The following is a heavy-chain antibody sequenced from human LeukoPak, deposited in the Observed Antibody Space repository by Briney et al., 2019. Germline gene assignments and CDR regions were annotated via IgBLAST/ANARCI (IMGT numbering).Heavy chain of an antibody. J-gene: IGHJ4*02. D-gene: IGHD3-22*01. Sequence: GASVKVSCKASGGTSNSNAISWVRQAPGQGLEWMGRIIPNLGTTNRAQNFQDRVTLTADKSTNTAYMELTSLTSDDTAVYYCATTNDGGGYQWGDFFDFWGQGTLVTVSS. CDR1: GGTSNSNA. CDR2: IIPNLGTT. CDR3: ATTNDGGGYQWGDFFDF. V-gene: IGHV1-69*04.